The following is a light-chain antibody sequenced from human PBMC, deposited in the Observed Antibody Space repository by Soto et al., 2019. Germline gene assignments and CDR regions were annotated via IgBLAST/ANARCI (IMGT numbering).Light chain of an antibody. J-gene: IGKJ2*01. CDR1: QGITNY. CDR2: AAF. V-gene: IGKV1-27*01. CDR3: QKYDSAPYT. Sequence: DIQMTQSPSSLSASVGDRVTITFRASQGITNYLAWYQQKPGKVPKLLIYAAFILQSGVPSRFCGRRSGTDLTLTISSLKPEDVASYYCQKYDSAPYTFGQGTNLELK.